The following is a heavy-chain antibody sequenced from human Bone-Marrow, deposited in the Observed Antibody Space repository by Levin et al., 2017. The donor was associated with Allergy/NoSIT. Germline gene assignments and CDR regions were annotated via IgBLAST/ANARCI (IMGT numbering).Heavy chain of an antibody. V-gene: IGHV4-39*07. CDR3: AREPYSGQYDY. CDR1: GASVSSSSYY. Sequence: SETLSLTCTVSGASVSSSSYYWGWIRQPPGKGLEWIAIIYYTGKTFYNPSLKSRVSMSMDTSKNQFSLKLNSVTAADTAVYYCAREPYSGQYDYWGQGTLVTVSS. J-gene: IGHJ4*02. D-gene: IGHD5-12*01. CDR2: IYYTGKT.